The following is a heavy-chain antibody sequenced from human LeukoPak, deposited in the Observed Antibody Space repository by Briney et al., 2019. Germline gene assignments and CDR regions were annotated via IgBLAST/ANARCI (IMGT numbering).Heavy chain of an antibody. CDR3: ATTSQFSFQH. J-gene: IGHJ1*01. CDR2: IAVSASNT. CDR1: GFTFRTYA. Sequence: HPGGSLRLSCAASGFTFRTYAMSWVRQAPGKGLEWVSMIAVSASNTYYADSVKGRFTISRDSSKNTLYLQMNSLTADDTAVSYCATTSQFSFQHWGQGTLVTVSS. V-gene: IGHV3-23*01. D-gene: IGHD6-6*01.